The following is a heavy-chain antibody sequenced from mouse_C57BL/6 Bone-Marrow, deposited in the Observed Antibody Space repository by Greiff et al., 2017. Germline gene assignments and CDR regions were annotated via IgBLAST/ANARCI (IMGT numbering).Heavy chain of an antibody. D-gene: IGHD4-1*01. CDR1: GYAFTNYL. J-gene: IGHJ3*01. V-gene: IGHV1-54*01. Sequence: QVQLQQSGAELVRPGTSVKVSCKASGYAFTNYLIEWVKQRPGQGLEWIGVINPGSGGTNYNEKFKGKATLTADKSSSTAYMQLSSLTSEDSAVYVCARSKNGDSWVAYWGQGTLVTVSA. CDR3: ARSKNGDSWVAY. CDR2: INPGSGGT.